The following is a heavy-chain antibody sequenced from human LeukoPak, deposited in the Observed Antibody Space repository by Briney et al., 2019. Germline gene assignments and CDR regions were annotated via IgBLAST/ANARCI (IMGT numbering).Heavy chain of an antibody. CDR1: GFTFSTYA. D-gene: IGHD3-22*01. CDR3: ARGGLDSSGYYGSYYFDY. Sequence: GGSLRLSCAASGFTFSTYAMHWVRQTPGKGLEWVAVISYDGSNKYYADSVKGRFTISRDNSKKTLYLQMNSLRAEDTAVYYCARGGLDSSGYYGSYYFDYWGQGTLVTVSS. CDR2: ISYDGSNK. V-gene: IGHV3-30-3*01. J-gene: IGHJ4*02.